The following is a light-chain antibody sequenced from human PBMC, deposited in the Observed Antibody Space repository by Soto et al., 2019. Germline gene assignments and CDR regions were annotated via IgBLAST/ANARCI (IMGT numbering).Light chain of an antibody. Sequence: DIVMTQSPDSLAVSLGERATIKCKSSQSVLYNSNNKNYLSWYQQKPGQPPKLLIYWASTRESGIPDRFSGSGSGTDFTLTIDSLQDEDVAIYYCQQYYNIPYTFGQGTKLEI. J-gene: IGKJ2*01. CDR2: WAS. CDR1: QSVLYNSNNKNY. V-gene: IGKV4-1*01. CDR3: QQYYNIPYT.